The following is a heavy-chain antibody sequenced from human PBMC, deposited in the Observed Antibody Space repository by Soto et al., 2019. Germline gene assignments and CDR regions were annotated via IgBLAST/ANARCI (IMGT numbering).Heavy chain of an antibody. CDR1: GGSISSGGYY. D-gene: IGHD6-6*01. J-gene: IGHJ5*02. CDR3: ARDEYSSSSPSGWFDP. Sequence: TLSLTCTVSGGSISSGGYYWSWIRQHPGKGLEWIGYIYYSGSTYYNPSLKSRVTISVDTSKNQFSLKLSSVTAADTAVYYCARDEYSSSSPSGWFDPWGQGTLVTVSS. CDR2: IYYSGST. V-gene: IGHV4-31*03.